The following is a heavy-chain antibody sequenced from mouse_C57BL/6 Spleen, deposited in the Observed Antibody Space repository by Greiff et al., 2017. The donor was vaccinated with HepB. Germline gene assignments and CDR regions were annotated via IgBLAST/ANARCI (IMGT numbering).Heavy chain of an antibody. Sequence: VQLQQSGPELVKPGASVKISCKASGYAFSSSWMNWVKQRPGKGLEWIGRIYPGDGDTNYNGKFKGKATLTADKSSSTAYMQLSSLTSEDSAVYFCARWGGYDGFAYWGQGTLVTVSA. D-gene: IGHD2-2*01. V-gene: IGHV1-82*01. J-gene: IGHJ3*01. CDR3: ARWGGYDGFAY. CDR1: GYAFSSSW. CDR2: IYPGDGDT.